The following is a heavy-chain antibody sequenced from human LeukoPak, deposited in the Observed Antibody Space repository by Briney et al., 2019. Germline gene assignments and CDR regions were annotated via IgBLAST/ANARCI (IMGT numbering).Heavy chain of an antibody. CDR3: VREFQITVAGVSRRFFDY. V-gene: IGHV3-74*01. D-gene: IGHD6-19*01. J-gene: IGHJ4*02. CDR1: GFTFSTYW. CDR2: ISSSGTSS. Sequence: PGGSLRLSCEASGFTFSTYWMHWVRQAPGKGLDWVSRISSSGTSSTYADSVKGRFTISRDNAKNTLYLQMSSLKAEDTSVYYCVREFQITVAGVSRRFFDYWGQGTLVTVSS.